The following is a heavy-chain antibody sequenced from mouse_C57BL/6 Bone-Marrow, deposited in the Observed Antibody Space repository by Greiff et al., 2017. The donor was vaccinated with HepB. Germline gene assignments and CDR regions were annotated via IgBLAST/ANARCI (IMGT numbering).Heavy chain of an antibody. J-gene: IGHJ2*01. CDR3: AKDSSGHYFDY. V-gene: IGHV1-50*01. CDR1: GYTFTSYW. D-gene: IGHD3-2*02. CDR2: IDPSDSYT. Sequence: VQLQQPGAELVKPGASVKLSCKASGYTFTSYWMQWVKQRPGQGLEWIGEIDPSDSYTNYNQKFKGKATLTVDTSSSTAYMQLSSLTSEDSAVYYCAKDSSGHYFDYWGQGTTLTVSS.